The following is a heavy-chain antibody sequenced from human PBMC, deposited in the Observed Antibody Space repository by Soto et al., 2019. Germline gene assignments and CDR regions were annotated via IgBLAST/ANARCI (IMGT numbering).Heavy chain of an antibody. CDR2: FRPGGDDLA. J-gene: IGHJ4*02. CDR3: AKKATSDPGSQYFDN. CDR1: GFTFSSYS. V-gene: IGHV3-23*01. D-gene: IGHD3-10*01. Sequence: GGPLTLFRAASGFTFSSYSMSWARQARGKGLEWVLGFRPGGDDLAPLSADSVKDSFTISRENSQTMPDLQMNSLRAEDTAINYWAKKATSDPGSQYFDNWGQGTLVTVSS.